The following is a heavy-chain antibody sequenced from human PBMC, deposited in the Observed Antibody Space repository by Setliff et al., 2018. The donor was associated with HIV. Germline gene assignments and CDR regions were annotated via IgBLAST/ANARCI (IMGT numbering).Heavy chain of an antibody. CDR2: IYYSGST. CDR3: ARNSKNWNYPVEYYDYYMDV. V-gene: IGHV4-59*08. Sequence: PSETLSLTCTVSGGSISGYYWSWIRQPPGKGLEWIAYIYYSGSTNYNPSLKSRVTISVDTSKNQFSLKLTSVTAADTAVYYCARNSKNWNYPVEYYDYYMDVWGTGTTVTVSS. D-gene: IGHD1-7*01. J-gene: IGHJ6*03. CDR1: GGSISGYY.